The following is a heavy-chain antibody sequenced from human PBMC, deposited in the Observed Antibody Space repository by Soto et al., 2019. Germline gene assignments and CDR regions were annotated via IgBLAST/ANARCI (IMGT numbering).Heavy chain of an antibody. CDR1: GYAFTSYG. Sequence: QVQLVQSGAEVKKPGASVKVSCKASGYAFTSYGISWVRQAPGQGLEWMGWISVYNGNTNYAQKLQGRVTMTTDTSTSTANMELRGLRSDDTAVYYCARAPKGKVTVVTRYLFDIWGQGTMVTVSS. D-gene: IGHD2-21*02. J-gene: IGHJ3*02. CDR3: ARAPKGKVTVVTRYLFDI. V-gene: IGHV1-18*04. CDR2: ISVYNGNT.